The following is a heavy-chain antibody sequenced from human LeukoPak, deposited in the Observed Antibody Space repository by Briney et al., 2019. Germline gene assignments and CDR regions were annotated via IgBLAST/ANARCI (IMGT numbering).Heavy chain of an antibody. Sequence: SQTLSPTCTVSGGSISSGDYYWSWIRQPPGKGLEWIGYIYYSGSTYYNPSLKSRVTISVDTSKNQFSLKLSSVTAADTAVYYCARTCGGDCYWYWYFDLWGRGTLVTVSS. V-gene: IGHV4-30-4*01. D-gene: IGHD2-21*02. CDR2: IYYSGST. CDR1: GGSISSGDYY. J-gene: IGHJ2*01. CDR3: ARTCGGDCYWYWYFDL.